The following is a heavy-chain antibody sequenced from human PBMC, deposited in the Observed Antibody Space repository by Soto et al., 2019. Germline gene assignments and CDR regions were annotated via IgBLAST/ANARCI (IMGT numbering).Heavy chain of an antibody. CDR3: ARGGGIVVVTAPYDH. D-gene: IGHD2-21*02. CDR1: GGTFSRYS. CDR2: IIPIFGIA. V-gene: IGHV1-69*13. Sequence: PSVKVSCKASGGTFSRYSITWVRQAPGHGLEWIGRIIPIFGIASYAQKFQGRVTITADESTSTAYMELSSLRSDDTAVYYCARGGGIVVVTAPYDHWGQGTLVTVSS. J-gene: IGHJ4*02.